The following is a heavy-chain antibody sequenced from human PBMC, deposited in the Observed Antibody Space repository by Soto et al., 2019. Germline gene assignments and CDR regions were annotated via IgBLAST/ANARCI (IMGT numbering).Heavy chain of an antibody. J-gene: IGHJ6*02. CDR2: ISYDGSNK. CDR1: GFTFSSYG. Sequence: QVQLVESGGGVVQPGRSLRLSCAASGFTFSSYGMHWVRQAPGKGLEWVAVISYDGSNKYYADSVKGRFTISRDNSKNTLYLQMNSLRAEDTAVYYCAKWDIVLVPAAAYYYYGMDVWGQGTTVTVSS. V-gene: IGHV3-30*18. D-gene: IGHD2-2*01. CDR3: AKWDIVLVPAAAYYYYGMDV.